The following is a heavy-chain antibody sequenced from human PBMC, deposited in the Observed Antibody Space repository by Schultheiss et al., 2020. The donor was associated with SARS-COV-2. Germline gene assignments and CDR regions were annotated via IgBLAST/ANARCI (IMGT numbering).Heavy chain of an antibody. CDR2: IWYDGSNK. CDR1: GFTFSSSE. Sequence: GESLKISCAASGFTFSSSEMSWVRQAPGKGLEWVAVIWYDGSNKYYADSVKGRFTISRDNSKNTLYLQMNSLRAEDTAVYYCARDGGSYGGPHHGMDVWGQGTTVTVSS. V-gene: IGHV3-33*08. CDR3: ARDGGSYGGPHHGMDV. J-gene: IGHJ6*02. D-gene: IGHD5-18*01.